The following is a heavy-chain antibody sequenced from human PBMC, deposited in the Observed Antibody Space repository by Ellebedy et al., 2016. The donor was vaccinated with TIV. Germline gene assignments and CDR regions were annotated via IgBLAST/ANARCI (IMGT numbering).Heavy chain of an antibody. CDR1: GYTFTGYY. J-gene: IGHJ4*02. Sequence: AASVKVSCKASGYTFTGYYMHWVRQAPGQGLEWMGWINPNSGGTNYAQKFQGRVTMTRDTSISTAYMELSRLRSEDTAVYYCAVDRSSSGYDYWGQGTLVTVSS. D-gene: IGHD5-12*01. V-gene: IGHV1-2*02. CDR3: AVDRSSSGYDY. CDR2: INPNSGGT.